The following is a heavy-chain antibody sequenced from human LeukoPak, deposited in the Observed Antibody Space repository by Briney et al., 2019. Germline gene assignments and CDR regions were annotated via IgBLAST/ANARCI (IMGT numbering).Heavy chain of an antibody. Sequence: SETLSLTCTVSGGSISSYYWSWIRQPPGKGLEWLGYIYYSGSTNYNPSLKSRVTISVDTSKNQFSLKLSSVTAADTAVYYCARTGGDYYFDYWGQGTLVTVSS. CDR3: ARTGGDYYFDY. CDR2: IYYSGST. J-gene: IGHJ4*02. V-gene: IGHV4-59*01. CDR1: GGSISSYY. D-gene: IGHD2-21*02.